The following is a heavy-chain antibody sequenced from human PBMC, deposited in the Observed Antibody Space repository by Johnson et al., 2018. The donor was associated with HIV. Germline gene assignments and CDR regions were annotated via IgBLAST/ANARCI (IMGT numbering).Heavy chain of an antibody. CDR1: GFTFSMYA. D-gene: IGHD1-1*01. Sequence: HVQLVESGGGLVQPGGSLRLSCAASGFTFSMYAMHWVRQAPGKGLEYVSAISSNGGSTYYADSVKGRFTISRDNAKNSLYLQMNSLRAEDTAVYYCARGTGTDDAFDIWGQGTMVTVSS. J-gene: IGHJ3*02. CDR3: ARGTGTDDAFDI. CDR2: ISSNGGST. V-gene: IGHV3-64*04.